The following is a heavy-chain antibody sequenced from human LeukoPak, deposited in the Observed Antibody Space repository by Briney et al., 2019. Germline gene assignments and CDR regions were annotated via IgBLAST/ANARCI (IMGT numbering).Heavy chain of an antibody. V-gene: IGHV2-5*01. CDR2: IYWNDDK. D-gene: IGHD3-22*01. J-gene: IGHJ3*02. CDR1: GFSLSTSGVG. Sequence: SGPTLVNPTQTLTLTCTFSGFSLSTSGVGVGWVRQPPGKALEWLALIYWNDDKRYSPSLKSRLTITKDTSKNQVVLTMTNMDPVDTATYYCAHRRPGGGGYDSSGYYSDAFDIWGQGTMVTVSS. CDR3: AHRRPGGGGYDSSGYYSDAFDI.